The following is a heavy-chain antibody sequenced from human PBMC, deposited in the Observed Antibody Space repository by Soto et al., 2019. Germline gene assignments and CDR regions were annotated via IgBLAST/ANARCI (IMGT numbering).Heavy chain of an antibody. D-gene: IGHD2-15*01. CDR3: ARDSPVVVVATTYYYGMDV. J-gene: IGHJ6*02. Sequence: GGSLILSCVASGFAFSSFGMQWVRQAPGKGLEWVAFISHDGSKKKFVDSVKGRFTISRDNAKNSLYLQMNSLRAEDTAVYYCARDSPVVVVATTYYYGMDVWGQGA. V-gene: IGHV3-30*03. CDR2: ISHDGSKK. CDR1: GFAFSSFG.